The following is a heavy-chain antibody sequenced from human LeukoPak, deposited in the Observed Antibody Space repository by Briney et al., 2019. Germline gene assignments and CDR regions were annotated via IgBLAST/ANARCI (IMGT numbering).Heavy chain of an antibody. CDR3: ATATVPVRRGYDY. CDR1: GFTVSNKY. J-gene: IGHJ4*02. Sequence: GGSLRLSCAGSGFTVSNKYMSWVRQAPGKGLEWVSVMYDDGSTYNADSVKGRFTVSRDNSKNTVFLQMNSLRAEDTAVYYCATATVPVRRGYDYWGQGTVVTVSS. CDR2: MYDDGST. D-gene: IGHD3-10*02. V-gene: IGHV3-66*01.